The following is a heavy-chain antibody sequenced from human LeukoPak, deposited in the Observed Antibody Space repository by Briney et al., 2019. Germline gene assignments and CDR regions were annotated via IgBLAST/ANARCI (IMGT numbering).Heavy chain of an antibody. CDR3: ATKDIVVVPGAPEDY. D-gene: IGHD2-2*01. Sequence: GGSLRLSCAASGFTLSSYAMSWVRQAPGKGLEWVSAISGSGGGTYYADSVKGRFTISRDNSKNTLYLQMNSLRAEDTAVYYCATKDIVVVPGAPEDYWGQGTLVTVSS. V-gene: IGHV3-23*01. CDR1: GFTLSSYA. CDR2: ISGSGGGT. J-gene: IGHJ4*02.